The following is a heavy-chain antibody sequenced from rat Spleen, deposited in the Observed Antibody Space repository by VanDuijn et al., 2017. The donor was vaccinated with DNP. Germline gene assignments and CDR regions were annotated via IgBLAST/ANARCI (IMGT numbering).Heavy chain of an antibody. CDR3: ARNIGTTRYYFDY. Sequence: EVQLQESGPGLVKPSQSLSLTCSVTGYSITSSYRWNWIRKFPGNKLEWMGYINSAGSTNYNPSLKSRISITRDTSKNQFFLQVNSVNTEDTATYYCARNIGTTRYYFDYWGQGVMVTVSS. CDR1: GYSITSSYR. V-gene: IGHV3-3*01. J-gene: IGHJ2*01. D-gene: IGHD1-5*01. CDR2: INSAGST.